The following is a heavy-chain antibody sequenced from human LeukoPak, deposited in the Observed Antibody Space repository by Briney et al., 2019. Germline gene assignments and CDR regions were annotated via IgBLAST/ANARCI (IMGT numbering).Heavy chain of an antibody. D-gene: IGHD1-26*01. CDR1: GGSISSGSYY. CDR2: IYYSGNT. V-gene: IGHV4-39*01. J-gene: IGHJ4*02. CDR3: ARRASGSYYPFDY. Sequence: SETLSLTCTVSGGSISSGSYYWGWIRQPPGKGLEWIGTIYYSGNTYCNPSLKSRVTMSVDTSKSQFSLKLSSVTAADTAVYYCARRASGSYYPFDYWGQGTLVTVSS.